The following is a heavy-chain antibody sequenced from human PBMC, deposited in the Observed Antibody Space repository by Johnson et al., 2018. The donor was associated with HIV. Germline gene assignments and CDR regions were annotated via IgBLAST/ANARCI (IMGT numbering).Heavy chain of an antibody. CDR3: TTAKTIFGVVTLDGFDF. J-gene: IGHJ3*01. D-gene: IGHD3-3*01. Sequence: EVQLVESGGGLVQPGGSLGLSCAASGFTFSSHWMSWVRQAPGKGLEWVSGINWNGGSTIYYADSVKGRFTISRDNSKNTLYLQMNSLKSEDTAVYYCTTAKTIFGVVTLDGFDFWGQGTMVTVSS. V-gene: IGHV3-23*04. CDR2: INWNGGSTI. CDR1: GFTFSSHW.